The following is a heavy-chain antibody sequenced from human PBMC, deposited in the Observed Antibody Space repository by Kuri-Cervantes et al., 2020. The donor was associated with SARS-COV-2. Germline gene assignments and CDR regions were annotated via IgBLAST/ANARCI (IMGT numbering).Heavy chain of an antibody. CDR2: INPNSGGT. V-gene: IGHV1-2*02. CDR1: GYTFTGYY. Sequence: ASVKVSCKASGYTFTGYYMHWVRQAPGQGLEWMGWINPNSGGTNYAQKFQGRVTMTRDTSISTAYMELSRLRSDDTAVYYCAREAVMATGDYYYYMDVWGKGTTVTVSS. D-gene: IGHD3-16*01. J-gene: IGHJ6*03. CDR3: AREAVMATGDYYYYMDV.